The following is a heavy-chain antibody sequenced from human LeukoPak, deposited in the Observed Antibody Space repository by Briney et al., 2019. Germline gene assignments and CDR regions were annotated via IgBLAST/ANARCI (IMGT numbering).Heavy chain of an antibody. V-gene: IGHV4-38-2*02. CDR2: SYHSGYT. D-gene: IGHD2-15*01. CDR1: GYSINSGYY. Sequence: PSETLSLTCSVSGYSINSGYYWGWIRQPPGKGLEWIGISYHSGYTYYNLSLQSRVPTSVDTSKNQFFLKLNSVTAADTAVYYCARKVAGAFDIWGQGIMVTVSS. CDR3: ARKVAGAFDI. J-gene: IGHJ3*02.